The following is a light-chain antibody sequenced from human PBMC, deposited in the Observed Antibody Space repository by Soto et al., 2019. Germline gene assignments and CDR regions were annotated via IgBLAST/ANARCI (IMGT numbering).Light chain of an antibody. V-gene: IGKV1-27*01. CDR2: AAP. CDR1: QGTSNY. J-gene: IGKJ1*01. Sequence: DIQMTQSPSSLSASVGDRVTITCRASQGTSNYLAGYQQKPGKVPKLLIYAAPTLQSGVPSRFRGSGSGTYFTLTINSLQPEDVATYYCQKYNSAPTWTFGQGTKVEIK. CDR3: QKYNSAPTWT.